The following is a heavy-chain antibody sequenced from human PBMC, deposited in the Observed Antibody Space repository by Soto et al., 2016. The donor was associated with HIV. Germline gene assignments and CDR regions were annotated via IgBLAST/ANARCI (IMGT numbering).Heavy chain of an antibody. CDR3: ARNKEIRVPGDFLWSHYYFFDS. V-gene: IGHV4-34*01. CDR1: GESFNNHD. CDR2: ISHSGST. J-gene: IGHJ4*02. Sequence: VQLQQWGAGLLKPSETLSLTCAVYGESFNNHDWTWIRQSPGKGLEWLGEISHSGSTTYNPSLKSRLTMTVDMSKNQFSLRLSSVTAADTALYYCARNKEIRVPGDFLWSHYYFFDSWGQGNLVTVSS. D-gene: IGHD2-21*02.